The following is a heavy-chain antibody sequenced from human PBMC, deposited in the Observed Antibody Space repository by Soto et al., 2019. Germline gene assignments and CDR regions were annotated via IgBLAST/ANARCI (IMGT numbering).Heavy chain of an antibody. Sequence: GASVKVSCKASGYTFTSYAMHWVRQAPGQRLEWMGWINAGNGNTKYSQKFQGRVTITRDTSASTAYMELSSLRSEDTAVYYCARVGSLYCGGDCYIFDYWGQGTLVTVPS. D-gene: IGHD2-21*02. J-gene: IGHJ4*02. CDR2: INAGNGNT. V-gene: IGHV1-3*01. CDR1: GYTFTSYA. CDR3: ARVGSLYCGGDCYIFDY.